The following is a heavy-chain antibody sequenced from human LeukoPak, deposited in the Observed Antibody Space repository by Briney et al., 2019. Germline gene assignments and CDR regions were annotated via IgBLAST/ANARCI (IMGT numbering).Heavy chain of an antibody. CDR3: AGFTFFRGVITFDY. Sequence: SETLTLTCTVSGYSLSSGYYWGWIRQPPGKGLEWIGSVDHSGGTYYNPSLRSRVSISVDTSKNQFSLKLSSVTAADTAVYSCAGFTFFRGVITFDYWGQGTLVTVSS. V-gene: IGHV4-38-2*02. J-gene: IGHJ4*02. CDR2: VDHSGGT. D-gene: IGHD3-10*01. CDR1: GYSLSSGYY.